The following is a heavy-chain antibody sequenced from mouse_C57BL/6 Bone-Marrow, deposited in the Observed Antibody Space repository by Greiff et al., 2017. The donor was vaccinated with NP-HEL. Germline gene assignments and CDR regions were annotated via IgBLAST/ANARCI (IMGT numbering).Heavy chain of an antibody. D-gene: IGHD1-1*01. J-gene: IGHJ4*01. CDR2: IYPGSGSP. CDR3: ARGGTTYAMDY. V-gene: IGHV1-55*01. Sequence: QVQLQQPGAELVKPGASVQMSCKASGYTFTSYWITWVKQRPGQGLEWIGDIYPGSGSPNYNEKFKSKATLTVDTSSSTAYMQLSSLTSEDSAVYYCARGGTTYAMDYWGQGTSVTVSS. CDR1: GYTFTSYW.